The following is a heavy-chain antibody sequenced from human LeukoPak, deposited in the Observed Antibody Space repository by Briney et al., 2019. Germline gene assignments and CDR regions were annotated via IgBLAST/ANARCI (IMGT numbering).Heavy chain of an antibody. D-gene: IGHD6-19*01. CDR2: IYYSGST. J-gene: IGHJ4*02. V-gene: IGHV4-59*01. Sequence: KTSETLSLTCTVSGDSISSYYWSWIRQPPGKGLEWIGYIYYSGSTNYNPSLKSRVTISVDTSKNQFSLNLSSVTAADTAVYYCARDLLSTAGYFDYWGQGTLVTVSS. CDR3: ARDLLSTAGYFDY. CDR1: GDSISSYY.